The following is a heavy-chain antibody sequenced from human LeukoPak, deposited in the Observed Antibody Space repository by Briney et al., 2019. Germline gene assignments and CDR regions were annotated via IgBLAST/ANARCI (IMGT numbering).Heavy chain of an antibody. Sequence: SETLSLTCTVSGGSISSYYWSWIRQPAGKGVEWIGRIYTSGSTNYNPSLKSRVTMSVDTSKNQFSLKLSSVTAADTAVYYCARNSKLMLYFDYWGQGTLVTVSS. CDR3: ARNSKLMLYFDY. J-gene: IGHJ4*02. D-gene: IGHD3-16*01. CDR2: IYTSGST. CDR1: GGSISSYY. V-gene: IGHV4-4*07.